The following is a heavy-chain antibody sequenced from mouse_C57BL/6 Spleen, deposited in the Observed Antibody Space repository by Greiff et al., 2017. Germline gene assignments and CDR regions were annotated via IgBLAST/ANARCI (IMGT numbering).Heavy chain of an antibody. Sequence: QVQLQQSGAELARPGASVKMSCKASGYTFTSYTMPWVKQRPGQGLEWIGYINPSSGYTKYNQKFKDKATLTADKSSSTAYMQLSSLTSEDSAVYYCARWGYGSSPFDYWGQGTTLTVSS. CDR3: ARWGYGSSPFDY. V-gene: IGHV1-4*01. CDR1: GYTFTSYT. J-gene: IGHJ2*01. D-gene: IGHD1-1*01. CDR2: INPSSGYT.